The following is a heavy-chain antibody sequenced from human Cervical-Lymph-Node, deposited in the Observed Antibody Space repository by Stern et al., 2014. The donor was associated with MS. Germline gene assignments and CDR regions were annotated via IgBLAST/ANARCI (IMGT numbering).Heavy chain of an antibody. V-gene: IGHV1-8*01. D-gene: IGHD2-15*01. CDR1: GFTFTNYE. Sequence: VQLVQSGAEVKKPGASVKVSCKTSGFTFTNYEINWVRQATGQGPEWMGWMNSKSGNTGPAQRFQGRVTMTWNTSIRTAYMELSSRRSEDTAVYYCARGGGYCSGGACYWAVWGQGTLVTVSS. CDR3: ARGGGYCSGGACYWAV. CDR2: MNSKSGNT. J-gene: IGHJ4*02.